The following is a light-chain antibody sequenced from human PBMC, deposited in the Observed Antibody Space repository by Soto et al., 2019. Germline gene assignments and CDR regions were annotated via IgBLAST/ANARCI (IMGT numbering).Light chain of an antibody. J-gene: IGKJ4*01. CDR2: GAS. CDR1: ESVSSN. Sequence: EIVMTQSPATLSVSQGERATLSCRASESVSSNLAWYQQNPGQAPRLLLYGASTMATGIPARFSGSGSGKEFTLTISSLQSEDFSVYYCQQYNKWPLTFGGGTKVEIK. V-gene: IGKV3-15*01. CDR3: QQYNKWPLT.